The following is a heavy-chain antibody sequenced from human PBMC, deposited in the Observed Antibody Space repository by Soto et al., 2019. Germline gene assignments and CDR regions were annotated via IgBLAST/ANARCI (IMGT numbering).Heavy chain of an antibody. CDR2: IFWDDDK. D-gene: IGHD5-12*01. J-gene: IGHJ4*02. Sequence: QITLKESGPTLVKPTQTLTLTCSFSGFSLSTRGVGVGWIRQPPGKALEWLALIFWDDDKWYSPSLRSRLTTTXDPXKNQVVLTITNMDPVDTATYYCAHRSRGYAYYFDQWGQGTLVTVSS. CDR1: GFSLSTRGVG. CDR3: AHRSRGYAYYFDQ. V-gene: IGHV2-5*02.